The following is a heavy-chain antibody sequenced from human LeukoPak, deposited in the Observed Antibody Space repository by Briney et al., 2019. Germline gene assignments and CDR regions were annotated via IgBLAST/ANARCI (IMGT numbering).Heavy chain of an antibody. CDR1: GFTFSSYA. J-gene: IGHJ4*02. CDR3: ARGVDYYENSGTIDY. D-gene: IGHD3-22*01. Sequence: PTGGSLRLSCAASGFTFSSYAMSWVRQAPGKGLEWVSAISGSGGSTYYADSVKGRFTISRDNSKNTLYLQMNSLRAEDTAVYYCARGVDYYENSGTIDYWGQGTLVTVSS. CDR2: ISGSGGST. V-gene: IGHV3-23*01.